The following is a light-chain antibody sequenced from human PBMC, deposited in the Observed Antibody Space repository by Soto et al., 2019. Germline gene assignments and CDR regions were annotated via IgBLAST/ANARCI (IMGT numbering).Light chain of an antibody. J-gene: IGKJ4*01. Sequence: AIRMTQSPSSLSASTGHRVTITCRASQGISSYLAWYQQKPAKAPKXXISAASXLXXGVPSRFSGSGSGTDFTLTIGCLQSEHFATYYCEQYYTYPPTFGGGTKVDIK. CDR3: EQYYTYPPT. CDR2: AAS. CDR1: QGISSY. V-gene: IGKV1-8*01.